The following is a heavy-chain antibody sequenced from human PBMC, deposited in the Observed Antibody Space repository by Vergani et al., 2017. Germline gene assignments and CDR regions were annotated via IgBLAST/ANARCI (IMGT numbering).Heavy chain of an antibody. V-gene: IGHV3-30*02. J-gene: IGHJ6*02. CDR2: IRYDGSNK. CDR1: GFTFSSYG. D-gene: IGHD3-9*01. Sequence: QVQLVESGGGVVQPGGSLRLSCAASGFTFSSYGMHWVRQAPGKGLEWVAFIRYDGSNKYYADSVKGRFTISRDNSKNTLYLQMNSLRAEDTAVYYCAKDGYDILTGTYGMDVWGQGITATVSS. CDR3: AKDGYDILTGTYGMDV.